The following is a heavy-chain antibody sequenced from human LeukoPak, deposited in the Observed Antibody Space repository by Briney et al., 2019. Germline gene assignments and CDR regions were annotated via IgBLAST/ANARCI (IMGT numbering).Heavy chain of an antibody. J-gene: IGHJ4*02. CDR1: GFTFGDYA. CDR2: IRSKAYGGTT. D-gene: IGHD6-13*01. Sequence: PGRSLRLSCTASGFTFGDYAMSWVRQAPGKGLEWVGFIRSKAYGGTTEYAASVKGRFTISRDDSKSIAYLQMNSLKTEDTAVYYCTRDLPDSSPFDYWGQGTLVTVSS. CDR3: TRDLPDSSPFDY. V-gene: IGHV3-49*04.